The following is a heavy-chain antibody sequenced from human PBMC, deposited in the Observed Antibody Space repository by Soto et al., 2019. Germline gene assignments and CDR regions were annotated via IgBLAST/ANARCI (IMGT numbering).Heavy chain of an antibody. D-gene: IGHD3-22*01. CDR2: IIPIFGTA. Sequence: AVKVSCKASGCTFSSYAISWVRQAPGQGLEWMGGIIPIFGTANYAQKFQGRVTITADKSTSTAYMELSSLRSEDTAVYYCARGAYYYDSSGYYQQVFYYYGMDVWGQGTTVTVSS. CDR3: ARGAYYYDSSGYYQQVFYYYGMDV. V-gene: IGHV1-69*06. J-gene: IGHJ6*02. CDR1: GCTFSSYA.